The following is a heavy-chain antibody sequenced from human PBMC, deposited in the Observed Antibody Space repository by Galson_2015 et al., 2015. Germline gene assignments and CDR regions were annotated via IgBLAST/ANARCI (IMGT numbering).Heavy chain of an antibody. J-gene: IGHJ5*02. D-gene: IGHD3-16*01. V-gene: IGHV7-4-1*01. CDR3: AREPLGGSWFDP. CDR2: ISSNTGNP. Sequence: SVKVSCKASGYTFADYAMKWVRQAPGQGLEWMGGISSNTGNPSYAEGFTGRFVFSLATSVSTAYLQMGSLKAEDTAIYYCAREPLGGSWFDPWGQGTLVTVSS. CDR1: GYTFADYA.